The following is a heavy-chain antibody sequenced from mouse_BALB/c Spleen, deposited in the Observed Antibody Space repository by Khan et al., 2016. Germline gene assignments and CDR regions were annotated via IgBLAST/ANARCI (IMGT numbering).Heavy chain of an antibody. J-gene: IGHJ4*01. D-gene: IGHD2-3*01. CDR3: ARTGYYPYYAVDY. V-gene: IGHV9-3*02. CDR1: EYTFTNYG. CDR2: INTNTGEP. Sequence: QIQLVQSGPELKKPGETVKISCKASEYTFTNYGMNWVKQAPGKGLKWMGWINTNTGEPTYAEEFKGRFAFSLEASASTAYLQINNLKNDDPATYVCARTGYYPYYAVDYWGQGTSDTVSS.